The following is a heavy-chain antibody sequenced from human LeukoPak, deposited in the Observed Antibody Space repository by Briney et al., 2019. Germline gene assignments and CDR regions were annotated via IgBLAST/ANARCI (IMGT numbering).Heavy chain of an antibody. D-gene: IGHD6-6*01. Sequence: GGSLRLSCAASGFIVGSSYMSWVRQAPGKGLEWVSIIYRGGSTDYADSVKGRFTLSRDNSKNTLYPQMNDLRVEDTAMYFCARDEFSSSSGSGALSKWGQGTLVIVSS. CDR3: ARDEFSSSSGSGALSK. J-gene: IGHJ4*02. CDR1: GFIVGSSY. CDR2: IYRGGST. V-gene: IGHV3-53*01.